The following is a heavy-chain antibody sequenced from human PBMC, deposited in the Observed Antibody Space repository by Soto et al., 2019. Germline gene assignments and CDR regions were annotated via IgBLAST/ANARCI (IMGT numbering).Heavy chain of an antibody. CDR1: GDSIISCVPY. CDR3: ARMTMVRGIIYYYGMDV. Sequence: SETLSLTCTVAGDSIISCVPYCGLIRQHPGKGLEWIGYIYHTVSTYYKSSLKSRVNISVDTSKNQFSLKLSSVTAADTAVYYCARMTMVRGIIYYYGMDVWGQGTTVTVSS. CDR2: IYHTVST. V-gene: IGHV4-31*03. J-gene: IGHJ6*02. D-gene: IGHD3-10*01.